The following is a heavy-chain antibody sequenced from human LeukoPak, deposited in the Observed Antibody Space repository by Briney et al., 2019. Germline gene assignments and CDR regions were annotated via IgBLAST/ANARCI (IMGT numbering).Heavy chain of an antibody. CDR1: GFTFSTYD. CDR2: ISTSSSYI. V-gene: IGHV3-21*01. J-gene: IGHJ5*02. CDR3: VRGRERVAATNNWFDP. D-gene: IGHD2-15*01. Sequence: PGGSLRLSCAASGFTFSTYDMNWVRQAPGKGLEWVSSISTSSSYIYYADSVKGRFTISRDNARNPVYLQMDSLRAEDTAVYYCVRGRERVAATNNWFDPWGQGTLVTVSS.